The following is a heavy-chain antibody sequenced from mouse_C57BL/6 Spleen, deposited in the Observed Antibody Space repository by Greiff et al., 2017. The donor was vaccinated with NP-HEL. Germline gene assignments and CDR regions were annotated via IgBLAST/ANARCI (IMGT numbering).Heavy chain of an antibody. D-gene: IGHD1-1*01. CDR2: IYPGSGST. V-gene: IGHV1-55*01. CDR3: ARERGFYYGSSYNWYFDV. J-gene: IGHJ1*03. CDR1: GYTFTSYW. Sequence: QVQLQQPGAELVKPGASVKMSCKASGYTFTSYWITWVKQRPGQGLEWIGDIYPGSGSTNYNEKFKSKATLTVDTSSSTAYMQLSSLTSEDSAVYYCARERGFYYGSSYNWYFDVWGTGTTVTVSS.